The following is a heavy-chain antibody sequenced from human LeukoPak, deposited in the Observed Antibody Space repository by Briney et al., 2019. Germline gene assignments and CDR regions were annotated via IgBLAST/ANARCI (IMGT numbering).Heavy chain of an antibody. D-gene: IGHD5-18*01. CDR1: RFSFTSYW. CDR2: IKQNRSDK. Sequence: GASLRLSCVASRFSFTSYWMSWVRQATGKGLEWVGYIKQNRSDKCYVDSVKGRFTISRDNAKNTLYLQMNSLRAEDTAVYYCVGGRLPIDYWGQGTPVTVSS. CDR3: VGGRLPIDY. V-gene: IGHV3-7*04. J-gene: IGHJ4*02.